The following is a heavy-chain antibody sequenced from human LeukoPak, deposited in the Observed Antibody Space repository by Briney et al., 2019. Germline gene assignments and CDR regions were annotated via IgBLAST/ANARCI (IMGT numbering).Heavy chain of an antibody. CDR2: MSPNSGNT. V-gene: IGHV1-8*01. CDR1: GYTFTSYD. J-gene: IGHJ4*02. D-gene: IGHD4-17*01. Sequence: ASVKVSCKASGYTFTSYDINWVRQATGQGLEWMGWMSPNSGNTGYAQKFQGRVTMTRNTSISTAYMELSSLRAEDTALYYCARTAMGDYVRFPNDYWGQGTLVTVSS. CDR3: ARTAMGDYVRFPNDY.